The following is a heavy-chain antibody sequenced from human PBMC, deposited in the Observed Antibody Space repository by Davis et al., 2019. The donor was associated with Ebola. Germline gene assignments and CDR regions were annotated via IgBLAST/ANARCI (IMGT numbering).Heavy chain of an antibody. V-gene: IGHV3-30-3*01. CDR3: ARASSGYYSGFDY. CDR2: ISYDGSKK. CDR1: GFTFSSYA. Sequence: GESLKISCAASGFTFSSYAMHWVRQAPGKGLVWVAVISYDGSKKYYADSVKGRFTISRDNSKNTLYLQMNSLRAEDTAVYYCARASSGYYSGFDYWGQGTLVTVSS. D-gene: IGHD3-22*01. J-gene: IGHJ4*02.